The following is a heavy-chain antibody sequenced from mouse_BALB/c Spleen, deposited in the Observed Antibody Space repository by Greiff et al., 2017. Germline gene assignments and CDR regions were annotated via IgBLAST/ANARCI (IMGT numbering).Heavy chain of an antibody. V-gene: IGHV5-12-1*01. Sequence: EVKLVESGGGLVKPGGSLKLSCAASGFAFSSYDMSWVRQTPEKRLEWVAYISSGGSTYYPDSVKGRFTISRDNAKNTLYLQMSSLKSEDTAMYYCARDREYGNPYYFDYWGQGTTLTVSS. CDR1: GFAFSSYD. J-gene: IGHJ2*01. CDR3: ARDREYGNPYYFDY. CDR2: ISSGGST. D-gene: IGHD2-10*02.